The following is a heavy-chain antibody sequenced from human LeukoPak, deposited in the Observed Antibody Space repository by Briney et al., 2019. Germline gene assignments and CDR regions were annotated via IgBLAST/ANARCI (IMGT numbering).Heavy chain of an antibody. CDR1: GFTFSSYS. V-gene: IGHV3-21*04. CDR3: ARERYCSGGSCYQDFDY. Sequence: PGGSLRLSCAASGFTFSSYSMNWVRQAPGKGLEWVSSISSSSSYIYYADSVKGRFTISRDNAKNSLYLQMNSLRAEDTAVYYCARERYCSGGSCYQDFDYWGQGTLVTVSS. CDR2: ISSSSSYI. D-gene: IGHD2-15*01. J-gene: IGHJ4*02.